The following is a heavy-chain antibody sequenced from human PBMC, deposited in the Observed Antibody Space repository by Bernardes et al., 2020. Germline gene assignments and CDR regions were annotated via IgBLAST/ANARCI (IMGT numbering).Heavy chain of an antibody. CDR3: ARDFGIRDH. V-gene: IGHV3-74*01. D-gene: IGHD3-10*01. CDR2: INSDGSST. Sequence: GGSLRLSCAASGFTLSTYWMHWVRQAPGKGLEWVSRINSDGSSTSYADSVKGRFTISRDNAKNTLYLQMNSLRAEDTAVYYCARDFGIRDHWGQETLVTVSS. CDR1: GFTLSTYW. J-gene: IGHJ4*02.